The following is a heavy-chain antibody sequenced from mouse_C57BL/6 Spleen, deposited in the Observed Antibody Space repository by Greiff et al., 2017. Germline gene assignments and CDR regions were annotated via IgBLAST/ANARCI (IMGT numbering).Heavy chain of an antibody. CDR3: ARGRGDFDV. J-gene: IGHJ1*03. CDR2: IIDGGSYT. Sequence: EVKLVESGGGLVKPGGSLKLSCAASGFTFSSYAMSWVRQTPEKRLEWVATIIDGGSYTYYPDNVKGRFTISRDNAKNNLYLQMSHLKSEDTAMYYCARGRGDFDVWGTGTTVTVSS. V-gene: IGHV5-4*03. CDR1: GFTFSSYA.